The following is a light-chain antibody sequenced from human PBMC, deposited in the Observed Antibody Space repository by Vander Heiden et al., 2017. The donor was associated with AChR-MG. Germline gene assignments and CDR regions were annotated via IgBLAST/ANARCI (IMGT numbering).Light chain of an antibody. CDR1: EAGDKY. CDR3: QAWNSSTGV. CDR2: QDS. J-gene: IGLJ1*01. V-gene: IGLV3-1*01. Sequence: SELTQPPSVSVSPGQTASITCSEVEAGDKYACWYQQKPGQSPVLVIYQDSKPPSGIPGRFSCSNAGNTATLTISGTQAMDEADYYWQAWNSSTGVFGTGTKVTVL.